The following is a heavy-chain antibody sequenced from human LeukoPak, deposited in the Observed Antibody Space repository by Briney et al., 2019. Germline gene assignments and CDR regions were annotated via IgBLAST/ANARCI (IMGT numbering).Heavy chain of an antibody. CDR3: ARSVGATKGRAFDM. D-gene: IGHD1-26*01. J-gene: IGHJ3*02. V-gene: IGHV4-59*01. CDR2: IYYSGST. CDR1: GGSISSYY. Sequence: PSETLSLTCTVSGGSISSYYWSWIRQPPGKGLEWIGYIYYSGSTNYNPSLKSRVTISVDTSKNQFSLKLSSVTAADTAVYYCARSVGATKGRAFDMWGQGTMVTVSS.